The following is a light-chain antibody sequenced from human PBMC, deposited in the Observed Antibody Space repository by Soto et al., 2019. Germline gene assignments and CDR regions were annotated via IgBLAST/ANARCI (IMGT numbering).Light chain of an antibody. V-gene: IGKV1-5*03. CDR1: ESISNW. Sequence: DIQMTQSPCSLSASVGDRVTITCRASESISNWFAWYQQKPGQAPKLQVFKSSNLERGVPSRFSGSGSATEFTLTINSLQPDDFATYSCQQYTTYPLTFGGGTKVEIK. CDR3: QQYTTYPLT. CDR2: KSS. J-gene: IGKJ4*01.